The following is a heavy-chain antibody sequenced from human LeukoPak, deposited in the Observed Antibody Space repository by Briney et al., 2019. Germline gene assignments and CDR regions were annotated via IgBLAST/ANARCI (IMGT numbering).Heavy chain of an antibody. J-gene: IGHJ4*02. V-gene: IGHV3-33*01. CDR3: ARDESPSYGSTYFDY. D-gene: IGHD5-18*01. Sequence: GGSLRLSCAASGFTFSSYGMHWVRQAPGKGLEWVAVIWYDGSNKYYADSVKGRFTISRDNSKNTLYLQMNSLRAGDTAVYYCARDESPSYGSTYFDYWGQGTLVTVSS. CDR1: GFTFSSYG. CDR2: IWYDGSNK.